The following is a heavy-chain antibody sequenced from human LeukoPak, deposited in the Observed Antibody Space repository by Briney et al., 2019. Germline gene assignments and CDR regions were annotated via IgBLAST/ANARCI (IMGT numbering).Heavy chain of an antibody. Sequence: GGSLRLSCAASGFTFSDYYMSWIRQAPGKGLEWVSYISSSGSTIYYADSVKGRFTISRDNAKNSLYLQMNSLRAEDTAAYYCARDQAAAGTIWFDPWGQGTLVTVSS. D-gene: IGHD6-13*01. CDR2: ISSSGSTI. CDR1: GFTFSDYY. CDR3: ARDQAAAGTIWFDP. J-gene: IGHJ5*02. V-gene: IGHV3-11*04.